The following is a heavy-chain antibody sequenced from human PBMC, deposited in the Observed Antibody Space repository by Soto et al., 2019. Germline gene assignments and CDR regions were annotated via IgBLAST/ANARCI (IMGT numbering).Heavy chain of an antibody. D-gene: IGHD5-12*01. J-gene: IGHJ6*02. CDR3: AREIPGDGYNFGSGAMDV. Sequence: ETLSLTCTVSRGSGRSDNYYWTWIRQTPVKGLEWLGFISNTGNTKYNPSLKSRDTISLDPSKNHFSLRLTSVTAADTAVYYCAREIPGDGYNFGSGAMDVWGQGTTVTVSS. CDR1: RGSGRSDNYY. V-gene: IGHV4-61*03. CDR2: ISNTGNT.